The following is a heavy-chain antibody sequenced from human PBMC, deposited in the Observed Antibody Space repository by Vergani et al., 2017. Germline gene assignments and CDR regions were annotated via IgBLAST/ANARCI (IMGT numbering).Heavy chain of an antibody. CDR1: GFTFIMHA. D-gene: IGHD1-26*01. Sequence: EVQLLESGGDLVQPGGSLRLSCAASGFTFIMHAMSWVRQAPGKGLEWVSSISGNNDDVYYADSVKGRFTISRDNAKNSLYLDMSSLRAEDTAVYYCARDLVGGSYPDYWGQGTLVTVSS. V-gene: IGHV3-21*01. CDR3: ARDLVGGSYPDY. CDR2: ISGNNDDV. J-gene: IGHJ4*02.